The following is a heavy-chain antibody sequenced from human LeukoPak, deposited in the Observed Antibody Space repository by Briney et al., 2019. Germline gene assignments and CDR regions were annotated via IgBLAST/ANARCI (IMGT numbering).Heavy chain of an antibody. CDR1: GFTFSLYG. V-gene: IGHV3-30*03. D-gene: IGHD5-12*01. CDR2: ISHAGPDT. Sequence: PGGSLRLSCAASGFTFSLYGIHWVRQVPGKGLEWVAVISHAGPDTYYADSVKGRFTISRDNAKNTLYLQMNSLRDEDTAVYYCASPHSGYGWGQGTLVTVSS. J-gene: IGHJ4*02. CDR3: ASPHSGYG.